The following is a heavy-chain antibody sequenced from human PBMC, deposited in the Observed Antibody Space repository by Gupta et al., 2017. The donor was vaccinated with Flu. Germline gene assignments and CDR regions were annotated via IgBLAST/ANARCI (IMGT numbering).Heavy chain of an antibody. CDR3: ARGGIAAAGKGPDY. CDR1: GGSFSGYY. CDR2: INHSGST. D-gene: IGHD6-13*01. Sequence: QVQLQQWGAGLLKPSETLSLTCAVYGGSFSGYYWSWIRQPPGKGLEWIGEINHSGSTNYNPSLKSRVTISVDTSKNQFSLKLSSVTAADTAVYYCARGGIAAAGKGPDYWGQGTLVTVSS. V-gene: IGHV4-34*01. J-gene: IGHJ4*02.